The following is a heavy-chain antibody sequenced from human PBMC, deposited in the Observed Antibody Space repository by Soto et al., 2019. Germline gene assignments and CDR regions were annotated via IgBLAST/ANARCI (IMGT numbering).Heavy chain of an antibody. D-gene: IGHD1-26*01. CDR1: GYTFTSYG. J-gene: IGHJ4*02. CDR2: ISAYNGNT. Sequence: ASVKVSCKASGYTFTSYGISWVRQAPGQGLEWMGWISAYNGNTKYAQKLQGRVTTTTDTSTSTAYMELRSLRSDDTAVYYCAKGLVGATWPPFVYFDCWGQGNMVPVAS. CDR3: AKGLVGATWPPFVYFDC. V-gene: IGHV1-18*01.